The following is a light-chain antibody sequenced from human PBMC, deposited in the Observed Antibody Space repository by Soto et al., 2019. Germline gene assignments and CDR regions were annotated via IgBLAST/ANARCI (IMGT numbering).Light chain of an antibody. Sequence: QSALTQPASVSGSPGQSITISCTGTSSDVGDYNPVSWFQQHPDKAPKLMIYEVTNRPSGVSNRFSGSKSGNTASLTISGLQAEDEADYYCCSYADSDIFVFGTGTKLTVL. J-gene: IGLJ1*01. CDR3: CSYADSDIFV. CDR1: SSDVGDYNP. CDR2: EVT. V-gene: IGLV2-23*02.